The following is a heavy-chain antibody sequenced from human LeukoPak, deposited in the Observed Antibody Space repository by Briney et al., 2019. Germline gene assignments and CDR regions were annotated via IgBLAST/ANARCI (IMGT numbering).Heavy chain of an antibody. CDR1: GFTFSSYG. CDR2: ISYDGSNK. V-gene: IGHV3-30*03. Sequence: GGSLRLSCAASGFTFSSYGMHWVRQAPGKGLEWVAVISYDGSNKYYADSVKGRFTISRDTSKNTLYLQMNRLRAEDTAVYYCARDLDSSGWYGYFDYWGQGTLVTVSS. CDR3: ARDLDSSGWYGYFDY. D-gene: IGHD6-19*01. J-gene: IGHJ4*02.